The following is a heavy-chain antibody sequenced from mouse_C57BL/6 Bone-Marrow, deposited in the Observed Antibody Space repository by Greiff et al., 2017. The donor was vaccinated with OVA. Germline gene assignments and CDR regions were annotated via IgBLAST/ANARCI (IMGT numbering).Heavy chain of an antibody. CDR2: INPHHGGT. CDR1: GYTFTDYY. D-gene: IGHD1-1*01. J-gene: IGHJ4*01. V-gene: IGHV1-26*01. CDR3: AKSTTGVATRGYDAMDD. Sequence: VQLQQSGPELVKPGASVKLSCKASGYTFTDYYMNWVTQSHGKSLEWIGAINPHHGGTCYNQTFTGTATLSVDKSCSTAYMERRSLTSEESTVYYCAKSTTGVATRGYDAMDDWGQGTSVTVSS.